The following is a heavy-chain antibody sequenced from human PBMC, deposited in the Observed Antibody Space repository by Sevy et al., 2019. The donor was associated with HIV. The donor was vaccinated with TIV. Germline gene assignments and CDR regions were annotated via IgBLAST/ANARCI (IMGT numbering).Heavy chain of an antibody. J-gene: IGHJ6*02. CDR3: AKDINRGCDGINCYPYYYYFYGLDV. V-gene: IGHV3-9*01. CDR2: VSWNSRNI. Sequence: GGSLRLSCAASGFSFNDHAMHWVRLVPGKGLEWVSGVSWNSRNIGYADSVKGRFTISRDNANHFLFLAMNSLGPEDTAFYYCAKDINRGCDGINCYPYYYYFYGLDVWGQGTTVTVSS. CDR1: GFSFNDHA. D-gene: IGHD2-21*01.